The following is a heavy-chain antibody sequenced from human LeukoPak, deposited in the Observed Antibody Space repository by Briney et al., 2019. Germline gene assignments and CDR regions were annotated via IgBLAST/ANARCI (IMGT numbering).Heavy chain of an antibody. CDR3: AKDDYGEGGYYYYYYGMDV. J-gene: IGHJ6*04. D-gene: IGHD4-17*01. Sequence: PGGSLRLSCAASGFTFSSYGMHWVRQAPGNGLERVAVISYDGSNKYYADSVKGRFTISRDNSKNTLYLQMNSLRAEDTAVYYCAKDDYGEGGYYYYYYGMDVWGKGTMVTVSS. V-gene: IGHV3-30*18. CDR1: GFTFSSYG. CDR2: ISYDGSNK.